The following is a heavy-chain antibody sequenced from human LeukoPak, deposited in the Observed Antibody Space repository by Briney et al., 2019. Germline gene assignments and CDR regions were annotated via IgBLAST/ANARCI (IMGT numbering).Heavy chain of an antibody. V-gene: IGHV1-18*01. CDR2: ISAYNGNT. CDR3: ASAFSVAGTFDY. CDR1: VYTFTSYG. J-gene: IGHJ4*02. D-gene: IGHD6-19*01. Sequence: ASVKVSCKASVYTFTSYGISWVRQAPGQGLEWMGWISAYNGNTNYAQKLQGRVTMTTDTSTSTAYMELRSLRSDDTAVYYCASAFSVAGTFDYWGQGTLVTVSS.